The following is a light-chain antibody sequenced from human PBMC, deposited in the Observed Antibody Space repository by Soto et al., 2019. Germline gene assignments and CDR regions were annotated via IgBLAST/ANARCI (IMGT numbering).Light chain of an antibody. CDR1: QDISDY. Sequence: DIQMTQSPSTLSASVGDRVTITCRASQDISDYLNWYQQKPGKAPKLLIYDASNLETGVPSRFSGSGSGTDFTFTISSLQPEDIATYYCQQYDNLPRTFGQGTKVELK. CDR3: QQYDNLPRT. V-gene: IGKV1-33*01. J-gene: IGKJ1*01. CDR2: DAS.